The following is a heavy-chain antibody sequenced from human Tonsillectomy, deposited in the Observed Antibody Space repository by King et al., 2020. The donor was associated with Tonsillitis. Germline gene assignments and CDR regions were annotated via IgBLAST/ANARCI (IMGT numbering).Heavy chain of an antibody. CDR2: IYYSGNT. CDR1: GGSISSEY. CDR3: ARSELLGTTTFDY. Sequence: QLQESGPGLVKPSETLSLTCTVSGGSISSEYWSWIRLTPGRGLEWIWYIYYSGNTKYKPSLKSRVTISADSSKNQFSLKLSSVTAADTAVYYCARSELLGTTTFDYWGQGTLVTVSS. D-gene: IGHD1-26*01. V-gene: IGHV4-59*13. J-gene: IGHJ4*02.